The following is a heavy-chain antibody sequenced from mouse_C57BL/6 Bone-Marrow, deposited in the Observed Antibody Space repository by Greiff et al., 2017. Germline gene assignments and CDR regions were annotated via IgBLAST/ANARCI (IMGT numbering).Heavy chain of an antibody. Sequence: VQLQQSGPELVKPGASVKLSCKASGYTFTSYDIHWVKQRPGQGLEWIGWIYPRDGSTKYNEKFKGKATLPVDTSSSTAYMELHSLTSEDSAVYFCERCESAGSSVDVYFDGWGTGTTVTVSS. CDR2: IYPRDGST. CDR1: GYTFTSYD. J-gene: IGHJ1*03. CDR3: ERCESAGSSVDVYFDG. V-gene: IGHV1-85*01. D-gene: IGHD1-1*01.